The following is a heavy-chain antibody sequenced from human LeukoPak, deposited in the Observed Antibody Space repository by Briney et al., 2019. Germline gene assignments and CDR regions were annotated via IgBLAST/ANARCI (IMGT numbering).Heavy chain of an antibody. J-gene: IGHJ4*02. CDR2: IRFDGNSK. D-gene: IGHD4-23*01. V-gene: IGHV3-30*02. Sequence: GGSLRLSCAASGFTFSSYGMHWVSQAPGKGLESVAFIRFDGNSKYYADFVKGRFTISRDNSKNTLFLQMNSLRAEDTAVYYCATDPPSTVITPYYFDYWGEGTLVTVSS. CDR1: GFTFSSYG. CDR3: ATDPPSTVITPYYFDY.